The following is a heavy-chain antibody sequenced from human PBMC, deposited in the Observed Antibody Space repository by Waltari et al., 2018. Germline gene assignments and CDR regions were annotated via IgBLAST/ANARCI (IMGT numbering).Heavy chain of an antibody. Sequence: QVQLQQWGAGLLKPSETLSLTCAVYGGSFSGYYWSWIRQPPGKGLEWIGEINHSGSTNYNPSLKSRVTISVDTSKNQFSLKLSSVTAADTAVYYCARASGVEGGDAFDIWGQGTMVTVSS. CDR3: ARASGVEGGDAFDI. CDR1: GGSFSGYY. V-gene: IGHV4-34*01. J-gene: IGHJ3*02. CDR2: INHSGST. D-gene: IGHD3-3*01.